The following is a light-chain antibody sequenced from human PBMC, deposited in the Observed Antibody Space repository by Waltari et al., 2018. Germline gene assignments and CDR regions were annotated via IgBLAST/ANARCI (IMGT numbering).Light chain of an antibody. CDR1: QNIRSNC. Sequence: DIVLTQSPGTLSLSPGERATLSCRASQNIRSNCLAWYQQKPGQAPRPLIYDASTRATGIPDRFSGSGSGTDFTLTISRLEPEDFAVYYCQQYGSSPFIFGPGTKVDIK. CDR2: DAS. V-gene: IGKV3-20*01. J-gene: IGKJ3*01. CDR3: QQYGSSPFI.